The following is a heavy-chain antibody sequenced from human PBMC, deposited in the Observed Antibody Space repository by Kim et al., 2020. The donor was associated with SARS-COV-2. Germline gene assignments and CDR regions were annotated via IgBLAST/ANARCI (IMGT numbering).Heavy chain of an antibody. CDR2: IYYSGST. D-gene: IGHD2-15*01. J-gene: IGHJ4*02. Sequence: SETLSLTCTVSGGSISSYYWSWIRQPPGKGLEWIGYIYYSGSTNYNPSLKSRVTISVDTSKNQFSLKLSSVTAADTAVYYCAGRPGGYCSGGSCQATLDYWGQGTLVTVSS. CDR3: AGRPGGYCSGGSCQATLDY. V-gene: IGHV4-59*13. CDR1: GGSISSYY.